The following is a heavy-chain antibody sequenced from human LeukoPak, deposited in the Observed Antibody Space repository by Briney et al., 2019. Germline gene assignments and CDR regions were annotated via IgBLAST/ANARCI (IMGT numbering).Heavy chain of an antibody. V-gene: IGHV1-69*06. CDR1: GGTFSSYA. CDR2: IILIFGTA. D-gene: IGHD3-22*01. CDR3: ATPSGSYYDSSGYYDNFDY. Sequence: SVKVSCKASGGTFSSYAFSWVRQAPGQGLEWMGGIILIFGTANYVQKLRGRVTITADKSTSTAYMELRSLRSGAAAVYFCATPSGSYYDSSGYYDNFDYWGQGTLVTVSS. J-gene: IGHJ4*02.